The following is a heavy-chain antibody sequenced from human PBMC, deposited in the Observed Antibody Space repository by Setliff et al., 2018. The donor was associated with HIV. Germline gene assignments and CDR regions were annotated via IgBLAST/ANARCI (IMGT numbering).Heavy chain of an antibody. CDR1: GGSFSSYG. D-gene: IGHD1-26*01. V-gene: IGHV1-69*13. J-gene: IGHJ4*02. Sequence: ASVKVSCKASGGSFSSYGLSWVRQAPGQGLEWMGGIMPIFGTANYAQKFQGRVTIIADASTNTVNMELSSLRSEDTAMYYCARGVDGSYRKFFDNWGQGTLVTVSS. CDR3: ARGVDGSYRKFFDN. CDR2: IMPIFGTA.